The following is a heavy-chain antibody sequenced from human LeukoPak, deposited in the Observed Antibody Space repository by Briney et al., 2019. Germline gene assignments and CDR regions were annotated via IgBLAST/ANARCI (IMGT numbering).Heavy chain of an antibody. J-gene: IGHJ4*02. Sequence: GGSLRLSCEASGFTFSSNYMSWVRQAPGKGLEWVSVIYSGGSTYYADSVKGRFPISRDNSKNTLYLQMNSLRAEDTAVYYCARNGYSSSWYRNWGQGTLVTVSS. V-gene: IGHV3-53*01. D-gene: IGHD6-13*01. CDR3: ARNGYSSSWYRN. CDR2: IYSGGST. CDR1: GFTFSSNY.